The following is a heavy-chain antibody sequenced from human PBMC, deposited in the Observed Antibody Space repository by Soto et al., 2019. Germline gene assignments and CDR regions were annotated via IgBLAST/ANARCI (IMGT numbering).Heavy chain of an antibody. D-gene: IGHD2-21*02. J-gene: IGHJ6*02. V-gene: IGHV4-59*01. CDR3: ARDRRDPHYYYGMDV. CDR1: GGSISNYY. CDR2: FYYSGST. Sequence: SETLSLTCTVSGGSISNYYWSWVRQPPGKGLEWIGYFYYSGSTNYNPSLKGRVTISADTSKNQCSLKLTSVSAADTAVYYCARDRRDPHYYYGMDVWGQGTTVTVSS.